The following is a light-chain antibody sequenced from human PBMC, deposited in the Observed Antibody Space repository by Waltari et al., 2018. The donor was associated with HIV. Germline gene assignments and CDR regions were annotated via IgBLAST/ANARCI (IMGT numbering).Light chain of an antibody. CDR1: SSDVGAHNY. Sequence: QSALTQPASVSESPGQSITISCTGTSSDVGAHNYVSWYQHHPGKAPKLMIYEVNNLPSGVSNRFSGSKSDNTASLTISGLQAEDEADYYCSSFTTTNTWVFGGGTKLTVL. CDR2: EVN. V-gene: IGLV2-14*01. CDR3: SSFTTTNTWV. J-gene: IGLJ3*02.